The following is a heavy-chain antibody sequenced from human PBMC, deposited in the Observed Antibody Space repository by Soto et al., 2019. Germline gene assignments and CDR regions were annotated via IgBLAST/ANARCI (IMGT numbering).Heavy chain of an antibody. D-gene: IGHD4-4*01. CDR2: LYDIDGT. V-gene: IGHV3-23*05. CDR3: ASWHLQEHAYDV. J-gene: IGHJ3*01. CDR1: GFPFSSYA. Sequence: EMQLLESGGGLVQPGGSLRLSCVASGFPFSSYAMSWVRQTPGKGLEWVSALYDIDGTYYADSVKGRFTTSGDSSKTIVYLQMNSLRPDDTAVYYCASWHLQEHAYDVWGQGTTVTVSS.